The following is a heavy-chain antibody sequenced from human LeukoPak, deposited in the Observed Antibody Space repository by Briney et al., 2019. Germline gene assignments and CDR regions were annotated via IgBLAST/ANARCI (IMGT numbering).Heavy chain of an antibody. CDR3: TTAGGGTLDTSYDY. Sequence: GGSLRLSCAASGFTFSSYGMHWVRQAPGKGLEWVAVISYDGSNKYYADSVKGRFTISRDNSKNTLYLQMNSLKTEDTAVYYCTTAGGGTLDTSYDYWGQGTLVTVSS. V-gene: IGHV3-30*03. D-gene: IGHD2-2*01. CDR1: GFTFSSYG. J-gene: IGHJ4*02. CDR2: ISYDGSNK.